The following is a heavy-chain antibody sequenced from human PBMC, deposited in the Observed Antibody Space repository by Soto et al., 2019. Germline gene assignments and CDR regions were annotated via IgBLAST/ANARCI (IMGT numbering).Heavy chain of an antibody. CDR1: GFTFSSYA. J-gene: IGHJ6*02. Sequence: GGSLRLSCAASGFTFSSYAMSWVRQAPGKGLEWVSAISGSGGSTYYAYSVKGRSTIARDNSKNTLYLQMNSLRAEDTAVYYCAIDPEPDVDPQPYYYYYGMDVWGQGTTVTVSS. CDR2: ISGSGGST. D-gene: IGHD3-16*01. V-gene: IGHV3-23*01. CDR3: AIDPEPDVDPQPYYYYYGMDV.